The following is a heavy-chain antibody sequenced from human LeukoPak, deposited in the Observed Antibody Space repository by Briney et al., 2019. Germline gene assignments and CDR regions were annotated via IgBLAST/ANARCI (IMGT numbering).Heavy chain of an antibody. CDR1: GFTFSSYA. V-gene: IGHV3-23*01. CDR2: ISGSGGST. Sequence: GGSLRLSCAASGFTFSSYAMSWVRQAPGKGLDWVSRISGSGGSTYYADSVKGRFTISRDNSKNTLYLQMNGLGAEDMALYYCAKDVKVGVTPLFDYWGQGTLVTVSS. J-gene: IGHJ4*02. D-gene: IGHD4-23*01. CDR3: AKDVKVGVTPLFDY.